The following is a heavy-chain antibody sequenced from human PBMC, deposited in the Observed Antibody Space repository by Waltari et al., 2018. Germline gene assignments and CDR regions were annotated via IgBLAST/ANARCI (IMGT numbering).Heavy chain of an antibody. D-gene: IGHD3-9*01. V-gene: IGHV4-39*07. J-gene: IGHJ4*02. CDR3: ARGSYDILTGYYPFDY. Sequence: QLQLQESGPGLVKPSETLSLTCTVSGGSISSSSYYWGWIRQPPGKGLEWIGSIYYSGSTYYNPSLNSRVTISVDTSKNQFSLKLSSVTAADTAVYYCARGSYDILTGYYPFDYWGQGTLVTVSS. CDR1: GGSISSSSYY. CDR2: IYYSGST.